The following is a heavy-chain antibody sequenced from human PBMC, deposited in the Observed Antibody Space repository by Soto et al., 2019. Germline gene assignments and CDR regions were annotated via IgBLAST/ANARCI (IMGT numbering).Heavy chain of an antibody. CDR2: ISYDGSNK. D-gene: IGHD4-17*01. J-gene: IGHJ4*02. V-gene: IGHV3-30-3*01. CDR1: GFTFSSYA. CDR3: ARQTTVTTSLDY. Sequence: QVQLVESGGGVVQPGRSLRLSCAASGFTFSSYAMHWVRQAPGKGLEWVAVISYDGSNKYYADSVKGRFTISRDNSKNTLDLQMNSLRAEDTAVYYCARQTTVTTSLDYWGQGTLVTVSS.